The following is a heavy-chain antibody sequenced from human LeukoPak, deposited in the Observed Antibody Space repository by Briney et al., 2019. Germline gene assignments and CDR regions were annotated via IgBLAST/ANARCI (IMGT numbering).Heavy chain of an antibody. CDR3: AKDHVTTVTTGYFDY. D-gene: IGHD4-17*01. V-gene: IGHV3-23*01. Sequence: GGSLRLSCAASGLTFDDYAMSWVRQAPGKGLEWVSAISGSGGSTYYADSVKGRFTISRDNSKNTLYLQMNSLRAEDTAVYYCAKDHVTTVTTGYFDYWGQGTLVTVSS. J-gene: IGHJ4*02. CDR2: ISGSGGST. CDR1: GLTFDDYA.